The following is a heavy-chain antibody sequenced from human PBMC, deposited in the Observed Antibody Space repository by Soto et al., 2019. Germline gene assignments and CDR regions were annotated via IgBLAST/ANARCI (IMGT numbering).Heavy chain of an antibody. CDR1: GGTFSSYA. Sequence: GASVKVSCKASGGTFSSYAISWVRQAPGQGLEWMGGIIPIFGTANYAQRFQGRVTITADESTSTAYMELSSLRSEDTAVYYCARGWKPYDYGDYNGYWGQGTLVTVSS. D-gene: IGHD4-17*01. V-gene: IGHV1-69*13. J-gene: IGHJ4*02. CDR3: ARGWKPYDYGDYNGY. CDR2: IIPIFGTA.